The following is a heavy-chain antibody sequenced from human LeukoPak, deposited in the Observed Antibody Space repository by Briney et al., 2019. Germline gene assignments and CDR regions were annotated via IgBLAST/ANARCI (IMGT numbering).Heavy chain of an antibody. CDR3: ARERYCSSTSCYQNNWFDP. CDR2: IYYSGST. D-gene: IGHD2-2*01. V-gene: IGHV4-39*07. J-gene: IGHJ5*02. CDR1: GGSISSSSYY. Sequence: SETLSLTCTVSGGSISSSSYYWGWIRQPPGKGLEWIGSIYYSGSTYYNPSLKSRVTISVDTSKNQFSLKLSSVTAADTAVYYCARERYCSSTSCYQNNWFDPWGQGTLVTVSS.